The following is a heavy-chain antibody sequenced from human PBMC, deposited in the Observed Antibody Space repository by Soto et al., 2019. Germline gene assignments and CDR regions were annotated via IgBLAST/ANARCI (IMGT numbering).Heavy chain of an antibody. V-gene: IGHV3-30*03. CDR3: XXXXXXXXXXXEWPSASGD. J-gene: IGHJ4*02. Sequence: QVQLVESGGGVVQPGRSLRLSCAASGFTFSSYGMHWVRQAPGKGLEWVAVISYDGSNKYYADSVKGRFTISRDNSKNTLYXXXXXXXXXXXXXXXXXXXXXXXXXXXEWPSASGDWGQGTLVTVSS. CDR1: GFTFSSYG. D-gene: IGHD3-3*01. CDR2: ISYDGSNK.